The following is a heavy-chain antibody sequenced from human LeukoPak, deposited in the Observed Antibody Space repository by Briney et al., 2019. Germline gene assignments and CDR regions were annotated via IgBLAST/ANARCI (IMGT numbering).Heavy chain of an antibody. Sequence: ASVKVSCKASGYTFTSYDINWVRQATGQGLEWMGWMNPNSGNTGYAQKFQGRVTITRNTSISTAYMELSSLRSEDTAVYYCASPKSSSDAFDIWGQGTMVTVSS. CDR1: GYTFTSYD. V-gene: IGHV1-8*03. CDR2: MNPNSGNT. CDR3: ASPKSSSDAFDI. J-gene: IGHJ3*02. D-gene: IGHD6-6*01.